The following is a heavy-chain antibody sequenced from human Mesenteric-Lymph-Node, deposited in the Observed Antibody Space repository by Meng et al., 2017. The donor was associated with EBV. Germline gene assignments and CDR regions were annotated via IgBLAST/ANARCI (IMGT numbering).Heavy chain of an antibody. CDR1: GGSVSSTSNH. CDR3: ARENPARGNWFDP. Sequence: QVKQQHWGAGLGKPSKTLSFTCTVSGGSVSSTSNHGGWIRQPPGKRLEWIGYVYYSGSTNYNPSLKSRVTISVDTSKNQFSLNLYSVTAADTAVYYCARENPARGNWFDPWGQGALVTVSS. V-gene: IGHV4-61*01. CDR2: VYYSGST. J-gene: IGHJ5*02. D-gene: IGHD3-10*01.